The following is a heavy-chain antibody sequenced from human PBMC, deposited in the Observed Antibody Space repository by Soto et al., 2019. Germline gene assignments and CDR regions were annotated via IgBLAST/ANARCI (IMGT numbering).Heavy chain of an antibody. Sequence: QVQLVQSGAEVKKPGSSVKVSCKASGGTFSSYAISWVRQAPGQGLEWMGGIIPIFGTANYAQKFQGRVTITAEKSTSTAYMELSSLRSEDTAVYYCASDRRVRGVKRGGFDYWGQGTLVTVSS. CDR3: ASDRRVRGVKRGGFDY. V-gene: IGHV1-69*06. J-gene: IGHJ4*02. CDR2: IIPIFGTA. CDR1: GGTFSSYA. D-gene: IGHD3-10*01.